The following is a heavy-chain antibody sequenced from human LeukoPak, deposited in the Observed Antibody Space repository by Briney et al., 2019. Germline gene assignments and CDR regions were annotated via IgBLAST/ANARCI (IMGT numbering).Heavy chain of an antibody. J-gene: IGHJ4*02. CDR2: INSDVNTT. CDR3: AREGTNSSGRFFDF. D-gene: IGHD1-26*01. V-gene: IGHV3-74*01. Sequence: PGRSLRLSCAASGFTFIRSWMHWVRHVPRKGLMWVSRINSDVNTTNYADSVKGRFTISRDKAKNTLYLQMNSLRVEDAAVYYCAREGTNSSGRFFDFWGQGSLVTVSS. CDR1: GFTFIRSW.